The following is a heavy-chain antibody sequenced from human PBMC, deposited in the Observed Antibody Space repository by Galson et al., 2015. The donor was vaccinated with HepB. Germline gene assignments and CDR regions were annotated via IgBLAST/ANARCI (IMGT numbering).Heavy chain of an antibody. V-gene: IGHV3-30*04. D-gene: IGHD3-22*01. CDR1: GFTFSSYA. Sequence: SLRLSCAASGFTFSSYAMHWVRQAPGKGLEWVAVISYDGSNKYYADSVKGRFTISRDNSKNTLYLQMNSLRAEDTAVYYCARVMYYYDSSVPYGMDVWGQGTTVTVSS. J-gene: IGHJ6*02. CDR3: ARVMYYYDSSVPYGMDV. CDR2: ISYDGSNK.